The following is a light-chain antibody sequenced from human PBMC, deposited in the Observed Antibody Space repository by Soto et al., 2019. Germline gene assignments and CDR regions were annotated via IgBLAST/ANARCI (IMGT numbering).Light chain of an antibody. CDR1: QGIRSA. CDR3: QQSYSTPWT. Sequence: AIQVTQSPSSLSASVGDRVTITCRTSQGIRSALGWYQQKPGKVPKLLIYAASTLQSGVPSRFSGSGSGRDFTLTISSLQPEDFATYYCQQSYSTPWTFGQGTKVEIK. V-gene: IGKV1-6*01. CDR2: AAS. J-gene: IGKJ1*01.